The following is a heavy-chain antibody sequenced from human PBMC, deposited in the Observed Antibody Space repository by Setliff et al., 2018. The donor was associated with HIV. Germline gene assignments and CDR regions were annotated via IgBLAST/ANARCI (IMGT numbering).Heavy chain of an antibody. D-gene: IGHD2-15*01. Sequence: GGSLRLSCEAAGFTFSSYAMNWVRQTPGKGLEWVSCISTSSSFIYYADSVKGRFTISRDNAKNSLYLQMNSLRAEDTAVYYCARKLLTRPNYYGMDVWGQGTTVTVSS. J-gene: IGHJ6*02. V-gene: IGHV3-21*01. CDR3: ARKLLTRPNYYGMDV. CDR1: GFTFSSYA. CDR2: ISTSSSFI.